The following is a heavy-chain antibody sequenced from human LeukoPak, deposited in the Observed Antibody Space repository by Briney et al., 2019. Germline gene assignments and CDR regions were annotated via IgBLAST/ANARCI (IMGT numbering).Heavy chain of an antibody. CDR3: ANPARARALSSTSDYDY. Sequence: PGRSLRLSCAASGFTFSSYGMHWVRQAPGKGLEWVAFIRYDGSNKYYADSVKGRFTISRDNSKNTLYLQMNSLRAEDTAVYYCANPARARALSSTSDYDYWGQGTLVTVSS. D-gene: IGHD2-2*01. V-gene: IGHV3-30*02. CDR1: GFTFSSYG. J-gene: IGHJ4*02. CDR2: IRYDGSNK.